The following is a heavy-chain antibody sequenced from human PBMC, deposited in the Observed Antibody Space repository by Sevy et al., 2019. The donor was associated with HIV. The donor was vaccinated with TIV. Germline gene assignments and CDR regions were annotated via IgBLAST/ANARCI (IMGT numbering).Heavy chain of an antibody. CDR2: INPSGGST. J-gene: IGHJ4*02. D-gene: IGHD3-9*01. Sequence: ASVKVSCKASGYTFTSQYMHWVRQAPGQGLEWMGIINPSGGSTSYAQKFQGRVTMTRDTSTSTVHMELSSLRSEDTAVYYCARDSDNYDILTGYYPFDYWGREPWSPSPQ. CDR3: ARDSDNYDILTGYYPFDY. V-gene: IGHV1-46*01. CDR1: GYTFTSQY.